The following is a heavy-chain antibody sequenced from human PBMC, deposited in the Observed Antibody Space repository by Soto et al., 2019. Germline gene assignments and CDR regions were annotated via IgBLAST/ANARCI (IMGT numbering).Heavy chain of an antibody. CDR2: IYTSGST. Sequence: SETLSLTCTVSGGSISSYYWSWIRQPAGKGLEWIGRIYTSGSTNYNPSLKSRVTMSVDTSKNQFSLKLSSVTAADTAVYYCARAPADSSGYSEYFQHWGQGTLVTVSS. CDR3: ARAPADSSGYSEYFQH. D-gene: IGHD3-22*01. V-gene: IGHV4-4*07. J-gene: IGHJ1*01. CDR1: GGSISSYY.